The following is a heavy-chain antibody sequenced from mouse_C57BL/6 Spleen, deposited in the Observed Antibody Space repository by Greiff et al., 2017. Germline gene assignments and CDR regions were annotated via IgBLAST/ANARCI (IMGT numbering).Heavy chain of an antibody. D-gene: IGHD1-1*02. CDR1: GFTFSSYA. CDR2: ISDGGSYT. CDR3: ARDNMAFDY. J-gene: IGHJ2*01. Sequence: EVKLVESGRGLVKPGGSLKLSCAASGFTFSSYAMSWVRQTPEKRLEWVATISDGGSYTYYPDNVKGRFTISRDNAKNNLYLQMSHLKSEDTAMYYCARDNMAFDYWGQGTTLTVSS. V-gene: IGHV5-4*01.